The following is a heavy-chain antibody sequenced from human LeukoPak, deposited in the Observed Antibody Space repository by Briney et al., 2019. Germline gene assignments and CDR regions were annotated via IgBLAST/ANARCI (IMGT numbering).Heavy chain of an antibody. V-gene: IGHV4-31*03. CDR3: AGSSGPPFDY. CDR2: IYYSGST. CDR1: GGSISGGGYY. D-gene: IGHD3-22*01. Sequence: SQTLSLTCTVSGGSISGGGYYWSWIRQHPGKGLEWIGYIYYSGSTYYNPSLKSRVTISVDTSKNQFSLKLSSVTAADTAVYYCAGSSGPPFDYWGQGTLVTVSS. J-gene: IGHJ4*02.